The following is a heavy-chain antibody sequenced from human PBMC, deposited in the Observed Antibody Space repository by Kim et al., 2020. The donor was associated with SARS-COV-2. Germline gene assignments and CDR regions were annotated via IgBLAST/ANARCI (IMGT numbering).Heavy chain of an antibody. CDR1: GFAFSRFS. Sequence: GGSLRLSCSASGFAFSRFSMHWVRQAPGKGLQPVSGISYNADTRYYADALKGRFTISRDNFKNTLYLQMSSLRPEDTAVYYCVKGAPGTTDQWGQGTLVTVSS. CDR2: ISYNADTR. V-gene: IGHV3-64D*09. CDR3: VKGAPGTTDQ. D-gene: IGHD1-7*01. J-gene: IGHJ4*02.